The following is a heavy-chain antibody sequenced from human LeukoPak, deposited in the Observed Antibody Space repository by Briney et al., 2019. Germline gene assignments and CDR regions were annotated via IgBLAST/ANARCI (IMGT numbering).Heavy chain of an antibody. Sequence: SETLSLTCTVSGVSISTYYWSWIRQPPGKGLEWIGYIYDSGSTNYNPSLKSRVTISVDTSKNQFSLKLSSVTAADTAVYYCARMDSGYFQHWGQGTLVTVSS. CDR2: IYDSGST. V-gene: IGHV4-59*01. CDR1: GVSISTYY. D-gene: IGHD3-10*01. J-gene: IGHJ1*01. CDR3: ARMDSGYFQH.